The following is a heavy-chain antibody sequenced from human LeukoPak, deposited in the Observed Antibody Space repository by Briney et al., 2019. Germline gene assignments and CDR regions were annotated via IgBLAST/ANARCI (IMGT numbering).Heavy chain of an antibody. D-gene: IGHD3-22*01. Sequence: GGSLRLSCAASGFTFSSYSMNWVRQAPGKGLEWASYISSSSSTIYYADSVKGRFTISRDNAKNSLYLQMNSLRDEDTAVYYCARDYPDASGYPHDAFDIWGQGTMVTVSS. CDR1: GFTFSSYS. J-gene: IGHJ3*02. CDR2: ISSSSSTI. CDR3: ARDYPDASGYPHDAFDI. V-gene: IGHV3-48*02.